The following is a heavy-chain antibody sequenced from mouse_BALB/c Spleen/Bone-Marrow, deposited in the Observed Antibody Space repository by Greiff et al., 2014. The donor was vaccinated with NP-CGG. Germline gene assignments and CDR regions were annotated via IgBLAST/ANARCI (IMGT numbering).Heavy chain of an antibody. Sequence: VQLKQSGGGLVQPGSSLRLSCATSGFTFSDFYMEWVRQPPGKRLEWIAASRNKANDYITEYSASVKGRFIVSRDTSQSILYLQMNALRAEDTAIYYCARGNYGSPFAYWGQGTLVTVSA. D-gene: IGHD1-1*01. CDR1: GFTFSDFY. CDR2: SRNKANDYIT. V-gene: IGHV7-1*02. CDR3: ARGNYGSPFAY. J-gene: IGHJ3*01.